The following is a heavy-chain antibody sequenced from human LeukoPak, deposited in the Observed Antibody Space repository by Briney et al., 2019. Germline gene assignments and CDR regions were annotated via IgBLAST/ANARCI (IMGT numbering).Heavy chain of an antibody. Sequence: GGSLRLSCAASGFTLRGYWMHWFRQAPGKGLVWVSRMNSDGTTTTYADSVRGRFTISRDNAKNTLYLQMNSLRAEDTAVYYCARYVVTSACFDSWGQGTLVTVSS. CDR3: ARYVVTSACFDS. CDR2: MNSDGTTT. D-gene: IGHD2-21*02. CDR1: GFTLRGYW. V-gene: IGHV3-74*01. J-gene: IGHJ4*02.